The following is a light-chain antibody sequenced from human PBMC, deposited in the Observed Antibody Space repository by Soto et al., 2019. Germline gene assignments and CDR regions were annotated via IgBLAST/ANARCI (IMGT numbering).Light chain of an antibody. V-gene: IGKV3-20*01. Sequence: EIVLTQSPGTLSLSPGERSTLSCRASQSVSSSYLAWYQQKPGQAPRFLIYGTSSRATGIPDRFSGSGSGTEFTLTISSLQSEDFAVYYCQQYNNWLGTFGQGTQV. CDR1: QSVSSSY. J-gene: IGKJ1*01. CDR2: GTS. CDR3: QQYNNWLGT.